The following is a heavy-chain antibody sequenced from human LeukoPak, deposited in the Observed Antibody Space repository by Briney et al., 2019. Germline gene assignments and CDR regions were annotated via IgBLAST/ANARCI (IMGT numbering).Heavy chain of an antibody. CDR3: AKGSLGGYSWYYFDY. CDR2: ISGSGGST. CDR1: GFTFSSYA. V-gene: IGHV3-23*01. Sequence: PGGSLRLSCAASGFTFSSYAMSWARQAPGKGLEWISAISGSGGSTYYAYSVKGRFTISRDNSKSTLYLQMNSLRAEDTAVYYCAKGSLGGYSWYYFDYWGQGTLVTVSS. J-gene: IGHJ4*02. D-gene: IGHD3-22*01.